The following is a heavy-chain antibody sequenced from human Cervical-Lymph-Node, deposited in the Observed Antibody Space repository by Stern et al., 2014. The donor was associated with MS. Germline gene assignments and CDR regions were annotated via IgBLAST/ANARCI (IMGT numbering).Heavy chain of an antibody. CDR1: EGTFSNYA. Sequence: VQMVESGPEVKKPGCSVKVSCKASEGTFSNYAISWVRQAPGQGLEWMGGVIIIFDTANYAQKFQVRVTMSADESTITAYLDLSSLRSDDTAVYYCARASDSSGYYPEYFQYWGQGTPVTVSS. V-gene: IGHV1-69*01. CDR2: VIIIFDTA. CDR3: ARASDSSGYYPEYFQY. D-gene: IGHD3-22*01. J-gene: IGHJ1*01.